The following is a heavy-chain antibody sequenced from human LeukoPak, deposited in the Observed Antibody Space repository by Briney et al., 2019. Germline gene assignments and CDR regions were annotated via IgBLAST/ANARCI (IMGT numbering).Heavy chain of an antibody. Sequence: GGSLRLSCAASGFTFDDYAMHWVRQAPGKGLEWVSGISWNSGSIGYADSVKGRFTISRDNSKNTLYLQMNSLRAEDTAVYYCAKRGAEVGATVAPGDYWGQGTLVTVSS. CDR2: ISWNSGSI. CDR3: AKRGAEVGATVAPGDY. J-gene: IGHJ4*02. CDR1: GFTFDDYA. V-gene: IGHV3-9*01. D-gene: IGHD1-26*01.